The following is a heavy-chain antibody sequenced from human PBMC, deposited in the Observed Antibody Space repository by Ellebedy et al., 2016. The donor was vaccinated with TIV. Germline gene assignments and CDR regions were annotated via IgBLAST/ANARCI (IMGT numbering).Heavy chain of an antibody. CDR2: ISYDGSFK. CDR3: AGLGGGDRGANYFDY. CDR1: GFTFSDHA. V-gene: IGHV3-30*04. D-gene: IGHD3-16*01. Sequence: PGGSLRLSCAGSGFTFSDHAIHWVRQAPGKGLEWVASISYDGSFKDYADSAKGRFTISRDNSNNVGYLQMNSLRADETAVHFCAGLGGGDRGANYFDYWGRGILVTVSS. J-gene: IGHJ4*02.